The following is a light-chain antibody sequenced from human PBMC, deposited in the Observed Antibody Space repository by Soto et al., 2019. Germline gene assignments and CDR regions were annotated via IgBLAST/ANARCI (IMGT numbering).Light chain of an antibody. Sequence: DIQMTQSPSSLSASVGDRVTITCRASQSISSYLNWYQQKPGKAPKLLIYAASSLQSGVPSRLSGSGSGTDFTLTICSLQPEDFATYYCQQSYSTPITFGQGTRLEIK. CDR3: QQSYSTPIT. V-gene: IGKV1-39*01. J-gene: IGKJ5*01. CDR1: QSISSY. CDR2: AAS.